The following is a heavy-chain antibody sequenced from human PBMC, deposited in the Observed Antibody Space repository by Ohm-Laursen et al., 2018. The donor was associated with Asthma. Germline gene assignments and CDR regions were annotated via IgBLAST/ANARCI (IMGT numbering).Heavy chain of an antibody. CDR1: GFNFSRYA. CDR3: AKGGYYRWFDP. Sequence: SLRLSCTASGFNFSRYAMSWVRQAPGKGLEWVASISGSGGSTYYADSVKGRFTISRDNSKNELYLHMNSLRAEDTAVYYCAKGGYYRWFDPWGQGTLITVSS. J-gene: IGHJ5*02. CDR2: ISGSGGST. D-gene: IGHD3-22*01. V-gene: IGHV3-23*01.